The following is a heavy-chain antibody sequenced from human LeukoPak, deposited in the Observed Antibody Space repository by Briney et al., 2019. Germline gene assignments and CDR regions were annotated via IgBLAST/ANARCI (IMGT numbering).Heavy chain of an antibody. D-gene: IGHD6-19*01. Sequence: SETLSLTCGVSGSSISSGHYWGWIRQPPGKGLEWIGSIYQSGSTYYNPSLKSRVTVSLDTSKNQFSLRLSSVTAADTAVYYCASPGGAVAIEYFHRWGQGTLVTVSS. CDR2: IYQSGST. CDR3: ASPGGAVAIEYFHR. J-gene: IGHJ1*01. V-gene: IGHV4-38-2*01. CDR1: GSSISSGHY.